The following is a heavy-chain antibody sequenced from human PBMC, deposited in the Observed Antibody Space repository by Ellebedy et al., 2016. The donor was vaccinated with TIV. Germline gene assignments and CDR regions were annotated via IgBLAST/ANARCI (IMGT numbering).Heavy chain of an antibody. CDR2: IYYNANI. CDR1: GDSIRSYF. D-gene: IGHD1-26*01. V-gene: IGHV4-59*08. J-gene: IGHJ4*02. Sequence: SETLSLTCTVSGDSIRSYFWSWIRQSPGKGLEWIGFIYYNANIIYNPSLKNRVTISIDTSKNQFSLTLSSVTAADTAVYYCARQGYTGSYLDYWGQGILVTVSS. CDR3: ARQGYTGSYLDY.